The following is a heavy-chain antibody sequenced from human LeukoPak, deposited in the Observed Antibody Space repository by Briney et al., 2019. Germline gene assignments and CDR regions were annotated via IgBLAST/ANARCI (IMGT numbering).Heavy chain of an antibody. CDR1: GCSFSDYG. CDR2: IWYDGSNK. V-gene: IGHV3-33*01. J-gene: IGHJ4*02. Sequence: GGSLRLSCAATGCSFSDYGMHGLRQAPGKGLEWVAVIWYDGSNKYDADSVKSRFTTSRDNSTNTLYLQMTRLRAEDTAAYYCARAWITMVRGALDYWGQGTLVTVSS. D-gene: IGHD3-10*01. CDR3: ARAWITMVRGALDY.